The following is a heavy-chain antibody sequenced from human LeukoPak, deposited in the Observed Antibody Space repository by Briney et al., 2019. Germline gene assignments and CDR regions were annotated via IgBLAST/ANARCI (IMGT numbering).Heavy chain of an antibody. D-gene: IGHD3-10*01. CDR2: ISTYNGST. V-gene: IGHV1-18*04. J-gene: IGHJ6*04. CDR3: ARDREYFGSGSGMDV. Sequence: ASVKVSCKASGYTFTISRISWVRQAPGHGLEWTGWISTYNGSTTYAQKFKGRVTMTTDTSTSTACMEPRSLRSDDTAFYYCARDREYFGSGSGMDVWGKGTTVTVSS. CDR1: GYTFTISR.